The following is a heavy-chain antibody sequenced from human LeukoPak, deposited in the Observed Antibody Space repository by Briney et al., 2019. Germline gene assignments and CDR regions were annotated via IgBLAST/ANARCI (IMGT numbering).Heavy chain of an antibody. CDR2: IYPGDSDT. CDR3: ARGVTGTVRRFDP. V-gene: IGHV5-51*01. Sequence: GAALQISSKGSGYRFTSYWIGSLRQLPAKDLEWMGIIYPGDSDTRYSPSFQGQVTISADKSISTVYLQWSSLKASDTAMYYCARGVTGTVRRFDPWGQGTLLTVSS. D-gene: IGHD1-20*01. J-gene: IGHJ5*02. CDR1: GYRFTSYW.